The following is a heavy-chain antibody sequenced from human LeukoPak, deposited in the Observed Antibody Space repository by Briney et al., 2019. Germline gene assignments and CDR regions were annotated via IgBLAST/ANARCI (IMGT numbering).Heavy chain of an antibody. V-gene: IGHV1-69*13. Sequence: SVKVSCKASGGTFSSYAISWVRQAPGQGLEWMGGIIPIFGTANYAQKFQGRVTITADESTSTAYMELSSLRSEDTAVYYCARGRPNPIYYYYYMDVWGKGTTVTVSS. CDR2: IIPIFGTA. CDR1: GGTFSSYA. CDR3: ARGRPNPIYYYYYMDV. J-gene: IGHJ6*03.